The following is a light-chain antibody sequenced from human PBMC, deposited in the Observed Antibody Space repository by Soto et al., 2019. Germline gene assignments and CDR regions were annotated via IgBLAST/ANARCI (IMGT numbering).Light chain of an antibody. CDR2: AAS. V-gene: IGKV1-39*01. CDR1: QSISRY. J-gene: IGKJ1*01. Sequence: IHMAQSASPLSSSLGDRVTITFLASQSISRYLNWYQQKPGKAPKLLIYAASSLLGGVPSRFSGSASGTEFTLTISSLQSEDFTVYYCQQYNKWPLTFGQGTKV. CDR3: QQYNKWPLT.